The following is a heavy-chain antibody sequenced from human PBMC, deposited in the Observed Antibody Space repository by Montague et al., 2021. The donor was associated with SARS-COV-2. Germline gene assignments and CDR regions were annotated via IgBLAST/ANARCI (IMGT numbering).Heavy chain of an antibody. J-gene: IGHJ4*02. CDR2: IYYSGST. D-gene: IGHD4-23*01. Sequence: SETLSLTCIVTGGSISSSSCHWGWLRQPPGKGLEWIGTIYYSGSTYYTPSLKSRVTISADTSKNQFSLKLSSVTAADTAVYYCARLRYYGGNSGFQGLVDYWGQGALVTVSA. V-gene: IGHV4-39*01. CDR3: ARLRYYGGNSGFQGLVDY. CDR1: GGSISSSSCH.